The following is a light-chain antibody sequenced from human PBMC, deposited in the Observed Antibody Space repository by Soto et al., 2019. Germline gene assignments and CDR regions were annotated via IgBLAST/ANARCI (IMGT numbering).Light chain of an antibody. CDR3: QQYGRA. Sequence: EIVLTQSPGTLSLSPGERATLSCRASQSVRNSFLTWYQQKPGQAPRLLIYGASSRATGIPDRFSGSGSGTDFTLTISRLEPEDFAVYYCQQYGRAFGQGTKVEIK. CDR1: QSVRNSF. CDR2: GAS. V-gene: IGKV3-20*01. J-gene: IGKJ1*01.